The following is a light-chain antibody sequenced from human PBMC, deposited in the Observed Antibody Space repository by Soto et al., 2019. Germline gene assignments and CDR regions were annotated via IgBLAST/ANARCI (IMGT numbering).Light chain of an antibody. CDR3: SSYTSSSTYVV. Sequence: QSAMTQPASVSGSPGQSITISCTGTSSDAGGYNYVSWYQQHPGKAPKLMVYDVSNRPSGVTNRFSGSKSGNTASLTISGLQAEDEADYYYSSYTSSSTYVVFGGGTQLTVL. J-gene: IGLJ2*01. CDR2: DVS. V-gene: IGLV2-14*01. CDR1: SSDAGGYNY.